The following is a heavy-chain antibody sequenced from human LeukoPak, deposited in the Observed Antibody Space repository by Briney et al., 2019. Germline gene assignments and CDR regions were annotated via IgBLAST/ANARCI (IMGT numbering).Heavy chain of an antibody. D-gene: IGHD3-22*01. Sequence: KPGGSLRLSCAASGFTFNRLSMNWVRQAPGKGLEWVSSISSGSTYIYYADSVKGRFTTSRDNAKNSLYLQMNSLRAEDTAVYYCARFRPGDDYDGSGFYLDGFDCWGQGTLVTVSS. CDR1: GFTFNRLS. V-gene: IGHV3-21*01. CDR2: ISSGSTYI. CDR3: ARFRPGDDYDGSGFYLDGFDC. J-gene: IGHJ4*02.